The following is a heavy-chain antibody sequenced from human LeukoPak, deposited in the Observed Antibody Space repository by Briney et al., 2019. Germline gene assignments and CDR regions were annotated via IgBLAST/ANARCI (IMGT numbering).Heavy chain of an antibody. CDR3: ARGQAGVVPAATYYYGMDV. V-gene: IGHV4-34*01. CDR1: GGSFSGYY. CDR2: INHSGST. D-gene: IGHD2-2*01. J-gene: IGHJ6*04. Sequence: SETLSLTCAVYGGSFSGYYWSWIRQPPGKGLEWIGEINHSGSTNYNPSLKSRVTISVDTSKNQFSLKLSSVTAADTAVYYCARGQAGVVPAATYYYGMDVWGKGTTVTVSS.